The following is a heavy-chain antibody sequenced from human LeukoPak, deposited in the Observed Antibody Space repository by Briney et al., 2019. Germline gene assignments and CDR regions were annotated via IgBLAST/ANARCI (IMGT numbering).Heavy chain of an antibody. V-gene: IGHV3-7*04. Sequence: GGSLRLSCAASGFTFSPYWMSWVRQAPGKGLKWVANIKQDGSQTYYVDSVRGRFTISRDNAKNSLYLQMNSLTAEDTAVYYCARLYCSGATCYANLDYWGQGTLVAVSS. CDR2: IKQDGSQT. CDR1: GFTFSPYW. D-gene: IGHD2-15*01. J-gene: IGHJ4*02. CDR3: ARLYCSGATCYANLDY.